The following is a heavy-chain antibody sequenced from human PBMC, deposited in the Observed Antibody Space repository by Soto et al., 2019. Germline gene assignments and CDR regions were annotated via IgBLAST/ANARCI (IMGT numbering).Heavy chain of an antibody. V-gene: IGHV3-13*05. CDR1: EFTFRNYD. J-gene: IGHJ6*02. CDR3: ARTDRDFYGLDV. CDR2: ISAAGDP. Sequence: EVQLVESGGGLVQPGGSLRLSCEASEFTFRNYDMHGVRQGTGKGLEWVSGISAAGDPDYADSVEGRFTISRENAQNSFFLQMNSLRVGDTAVYYCARTDRDFYGLDVWGQGTTVIVSS.